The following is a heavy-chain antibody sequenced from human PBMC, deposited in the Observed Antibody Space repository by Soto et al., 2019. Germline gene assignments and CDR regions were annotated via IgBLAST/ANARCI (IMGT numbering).Heavy chain of an antibody. D-gene: IGHD3-22*01. J-gene: IGHJ4*02. CDR1: GGSFSAYY. CDR2: LNHSGGT. CDR3: ARGSVDTVDSSGFYEY. Sequence: KPSETVSLTCAVYGGSFSAYYWSWIRQPPGNGLEWIGELNHSGGTSYNPYLKSRVTISVDTSTSQFCLKLTSVTAADRAVYYCARGSVDTVDSSGFYEYWRQGAPVTVSS. V-gene: IGHV4-34*01.